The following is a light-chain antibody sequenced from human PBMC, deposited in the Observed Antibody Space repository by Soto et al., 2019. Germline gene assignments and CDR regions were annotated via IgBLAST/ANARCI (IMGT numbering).Light chain of an antibody. V-gene: IGKV1-9*01. CDR1: QGIASS. J-gene: IGKJ4*01. CDR2: GAS. Sequence: DIHLTQSPSFLSASVGDRVTITCRASQGIASSLACYQQKAGKAPKLLIYGASTLETGVPSRFSGSGSGTAFTLTIRTLQTEDFGIYYCQQFNSFPITFSGGTKVAIK. CDR3: QQFNSFPIT.